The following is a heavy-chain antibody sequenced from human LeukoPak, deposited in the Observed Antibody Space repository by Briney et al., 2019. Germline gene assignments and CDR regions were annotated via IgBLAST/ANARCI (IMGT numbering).Heavy chain of an antibody. CDR3: ASSGYGDYFELYAFDI. Sequence: PGRSLRLSCAASGFTFSSYAMHWVRQAPGKGLEWVAVISYDGSNKYYADSVKGRFTISRDNSKNTLYLQMNSLRAEDTAVYYCASSGYGDYFELYAFDIWGQGTMVTVSS. V-gene: IGHV3-30-3*01. J-gene: IGHJ3*02. D-gene: IGHD4-17*01. CDR1: GFTFSSYA. CDR2: ISYDGSNK.